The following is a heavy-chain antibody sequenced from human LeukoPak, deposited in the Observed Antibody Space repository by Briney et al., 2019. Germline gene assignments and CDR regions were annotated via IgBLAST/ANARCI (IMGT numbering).Heavy chain of an antibody. D-gene: IGHD6-19*01. CDR2: IYSGGST. CDR3: AKDRGSSGWYDY. J-gene: IGHJ4*02. V-gene: IGHV3-53*05. Sequence: AGGSLRLSCAASGFTVSSNYMSWVRQAPGKGLEWVSVIYSGGSTYYADSVKGRFTISRDNSKNSLYLQMNSLRAEDTALYYCAKDRGSSGWYDYWGQGTLVTVSS. CDR1: GFTVSSNY.